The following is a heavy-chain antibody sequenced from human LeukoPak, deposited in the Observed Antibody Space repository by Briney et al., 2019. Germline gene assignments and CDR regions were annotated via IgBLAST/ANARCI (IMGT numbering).Heavy chain of an antibody. CDR3: ARGYYDTSGYWLSFFDF. V-gene: IGHV4-59*12. CDR1: GCSLSSYY. D-gene: IGHD3-22*01. J-gene: IGHJ4*02. Sequence: SETLSLTCTVSGCSLSSYYWSWIRQPPGKGLEWIGYIYYSGSTNYNPSLKSRVTISVDTSKNRFSLKLSSVTAADTAVYYCARGYYDTSGYWLSFFDFWGQGXLVTAS. CDR2: IYYSGST.